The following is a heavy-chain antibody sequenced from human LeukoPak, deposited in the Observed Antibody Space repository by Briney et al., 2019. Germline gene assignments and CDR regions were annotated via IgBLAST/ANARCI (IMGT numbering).Heavy chain of an antibody. D-gene: IGHD5-18*01. J-gene: IGHJ4*02. V-gene: IGHV3-21*01. Sequence: GRSLRLSCAASGFTFSSYSMNWVRQAPGKGLEWVSSISSSSSYIYYADSVKGRFTISRDNAKNSLYLQMNSLRAEDTAVYYCARQYVDTAMVPYYFDYWGQGTLVTVSS. CDR3: ARQYVDTAMVPYYFDY. CDR1: GFTFSSYS. CDR2: ISSSSSYI.